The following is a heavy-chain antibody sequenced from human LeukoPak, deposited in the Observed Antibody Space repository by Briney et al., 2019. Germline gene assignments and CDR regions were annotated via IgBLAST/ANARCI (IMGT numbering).Heavy chain of an antibody. Sequence: ASVKVSCKASGYTFTGYYMHWVRQAPGQGLEWMGWINPNSGGTNYAQKFQGRVTMTRDTSISTAYMELSRLRSDDTAVYYCAGGWTGTYYNDAFDIWGQGTMVTVSS. D-gene: IGHD1-26*01. V-gene: IGHV1-2*02. CDR2: INPNSGGT. CDR3: AGGWTGTYYNDAFDI. J-gene: IGHJ3*02. CDR1: GYTFTGYY.